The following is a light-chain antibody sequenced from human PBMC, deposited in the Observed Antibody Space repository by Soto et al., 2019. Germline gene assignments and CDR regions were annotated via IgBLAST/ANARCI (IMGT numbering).Light chain of an antibody. CDR2: KVS. J-gene: IGLJ3*02. Sequence: QSALTQPASVSGSPGQSITISCTGTTSDVGGYNFVSWYQQHPGKAPKLMIYKVSNRPSGVSPRFSGSKSGNTASLTISGLQAEDEADYYCLSYTSSITWVFGGGTKVTVL. CDR3: LSYTSSITWV. V-gene: IGLV2-14*01. CDR1: TSDVGGYNF.